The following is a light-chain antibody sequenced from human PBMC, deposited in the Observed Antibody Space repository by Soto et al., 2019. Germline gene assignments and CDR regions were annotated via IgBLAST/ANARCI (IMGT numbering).Light chain of an antibody. J-gene: IGLJ1*01. CDR1: SSDVGAYNY. V-gene: IGLV2-11*01. CDR2: DVS. Sequence: QSALTQPRSVSGSPGQSVTVSCTGTSSDVGAYNYVSWYQQHPGKAPKVMIYDVSKRPSGVPDRFSGSKSGTTASLTLSGLQADDEADYYCCSYAGSYNYVFGSGTKLTVL. CDR3: CSYAGSYNYV.